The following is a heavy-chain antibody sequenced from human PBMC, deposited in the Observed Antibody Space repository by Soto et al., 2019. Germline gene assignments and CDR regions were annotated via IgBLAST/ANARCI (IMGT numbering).Heavy chain of an antibody. J-gene: IGHJ4*02. CDR1: GYNFATST. CDR3: AIADYGDDDY. D-gene: IGHD4-17*01. Sequence: QLQLVQSGPEAKKPGASVKVSCKASGYNFATSTISWLRQAPGQGPEWMGWIKAYSGNTNYAQKLQGRLTMTTDTSTSTAYMERRSLTTDDTAIYYCAIADYGDDDYWGQGTLVTVSS. CDR2: IKAYSGNT. V-gene: IGHV1-18*01.